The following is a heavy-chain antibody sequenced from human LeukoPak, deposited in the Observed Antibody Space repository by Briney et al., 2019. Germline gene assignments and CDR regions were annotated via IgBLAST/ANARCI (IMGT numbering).Heavy chain of an antibody. J-gene: IGHJ4*02. Sequence: GGSLRLSCAASGFTFDDYAMHWVRQAPGKGLEWVSGISWNSGSIGYADSVKGRFTISRDNAKNSLYLQMNSLRAEDTALYYCAREGGGEYSSSPRRYYFDYWGQGTLVTVSS. V-gene: IGHV3-9*01. CDR2: ISWNSGSI. CDR3: AREGGGEYSSSPRRYYFDY. D-gene: IGHD6-6*01. CDR1: GFTFDDYA.